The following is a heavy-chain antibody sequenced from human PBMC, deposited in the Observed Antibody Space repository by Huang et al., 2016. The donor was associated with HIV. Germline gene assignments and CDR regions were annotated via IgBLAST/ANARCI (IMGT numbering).Heavy chain of an antibody. J-gene: IGHJ4*02. CDR3: ATVDYYDTSGPQRGYFDN. D-gene: IGHD3-22*01. CDR2: IIPTLGTA. Sequence: QVQLVQSGAEVKKPGSSVKVSCKASGGSFRNFAIGWVRPAPGQGLEWRGGIIPTLGTANDAQKCQGRVTIIADESTSTAYMELSSLRSEDTAVYYCATVDYYDTSGPQRGYFDNWGQGTLVTVSS. V-gene: IGHV1-69*01. CDR1: GGSFRNFA.